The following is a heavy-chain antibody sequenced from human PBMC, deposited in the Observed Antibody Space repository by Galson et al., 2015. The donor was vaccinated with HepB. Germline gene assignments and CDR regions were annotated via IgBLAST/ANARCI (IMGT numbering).Heavy chain of an antibody. CDR1: GGTFSSYA. CDR3: NLMVRKPRFDP. D-gene: IGHD3-10*01. J-gene: IGHJ5*02. Sequence: SVKVSCKASGGTFSSYAISWARQAPGQGLEWMGGIIPIFGPANYAQKFQGSVTITADESTCTAYIELSSLISEDTAVYYCNLMVRKPRFDPWGQGTLVTVSS. V-gene: IGHV1-69*13. CDR2: IIPIFGPA.